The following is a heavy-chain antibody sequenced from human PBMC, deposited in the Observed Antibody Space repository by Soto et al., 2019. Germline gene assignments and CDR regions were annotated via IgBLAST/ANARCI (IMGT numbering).Heavy chain of an antibody. J-gene: IGHJ4*02. Sequence: QITLKESGPPLVKPTQTLTLTCTFSGFSLSTSGVGVGWIRQPPGKALEWLALIYWDDDKRYSPSLKSRLTITKDTSKNQVVLTMTNMDPVDTATYYCAHRQDDFWSGFGFDYWGQGTLVTVSS. CDR1: GFSLSTSGVG. D-gene: IGHD3-3*01. V-gene: IGHV2-5*02. CDR2: IYWDDDK. CDR3: AHRQDDFWSGFGFDY.